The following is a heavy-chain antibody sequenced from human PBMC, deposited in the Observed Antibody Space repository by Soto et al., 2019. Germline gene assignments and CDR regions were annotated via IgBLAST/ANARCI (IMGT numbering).Heavy chain of an antibody. CDR1: GYTFTSYG. D-gene: IGHD1-1*01. J-gene: IGHJ4*02. CDR2: ISAHNGNT. V-gene: IGHV1-18*01. CDR3: ARGRYGDY. Sequence: QVHLVQSGAEVKKPGASVKVSCKGSGYTFTSYGITWVRQAPGQGLEWMGWISAHNGNTDYAQKLQGRVTVTRDTSTSTAYMELRSMRSDDAAVYYCARGRYGDYWGQGALVTVSS.